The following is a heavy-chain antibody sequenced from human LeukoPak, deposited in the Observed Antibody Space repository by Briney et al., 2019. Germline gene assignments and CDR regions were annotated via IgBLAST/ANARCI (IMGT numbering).Heavy chain of an antibody. V-gene: IGHV6-1*01. CDR3: ARESIPTARPFDY. CDR2: TYYRSTWYN. Sequence: SQTLSLTCAISGDTVSSNSAAWHWIRQSPSRGLEWLGRTYYRSTWYNDYAVSVKSRITIIPDTSENQFSLQLYSVTPEDTAVYYCARESIPTARPFDYWGQGTLVTVSS. CDR1: GDTVSSNSAA. J-gene: IGHJ4*02. D-gene: IGHD2-2*02.